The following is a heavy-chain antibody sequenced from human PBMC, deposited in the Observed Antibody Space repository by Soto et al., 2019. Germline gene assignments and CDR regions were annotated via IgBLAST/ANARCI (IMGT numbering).Heavy chain of an antibody. CDR3: ARVTYYYSTSVYPDYFDY. V-gene: IGHV3-11*01. CDR1: GFTFSDYY. J-gene: IGHJ4*02. CDR2: ISSSGSTI. Sequence: GGSLRLSCAASGFTFSDYYMTWIRQAPGKGLEWVSYISSSGSTIYYADSLRGRFTISRDNAKNSLYVQMNSLRAEDTAVYYCARVTYYYSTSVYPDYFDYWGRGTLVTVSS. D-gene: IGHD3-22*01.